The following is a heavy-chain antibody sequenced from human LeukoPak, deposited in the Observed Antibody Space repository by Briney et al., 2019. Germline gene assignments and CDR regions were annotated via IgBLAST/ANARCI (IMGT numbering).Heavy chain of an antibody. CDR1: GFTFSSCW. CDR3: AKDPGPHTAFNWFDT. Sequence: GVYLRLSCAASGFTFSSCWMHWVRQAPGKGLVWVSRINVDGSITDYADSVRGRFTISRDNAKNTLYLQMDSLRVDDTAVYYCAKDPGPHTAFNWFDTWGQGTLVTVSS. V-gene: IGHV3-74*01. J-gene: IGHJ5*02. CDR2: INVDGSIT.